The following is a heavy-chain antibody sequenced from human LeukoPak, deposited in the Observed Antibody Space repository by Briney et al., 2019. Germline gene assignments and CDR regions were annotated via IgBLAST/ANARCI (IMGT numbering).Heavy chain of an antibody. CDR3: ARAPGVVIPFDY. D-gene: IGHD3-22*01. CDR1: GYTFTSYA. J-gene: IGHJ4*02. Sequence: ASVKVSCKASGYTFTSYAMHWVRQAPGQRLEWMGWINAGNGNTKYSQKFQGRVTITRDTSASTAYMELSSLRSEDTAVYYCARAPGVVIPFDYWGQGTLVTVSS. CDR2: INAGNGNT. V-gene: IGHV1-3*01.